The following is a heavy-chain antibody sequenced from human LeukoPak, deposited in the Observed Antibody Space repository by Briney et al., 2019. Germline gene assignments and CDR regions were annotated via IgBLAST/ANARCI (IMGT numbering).Heavy chain of an antibody. V-gene: IGHV4-61*08. D-gene: IGHD2-2*01. CDR2: IYYSGST. Sequence: SQTLSLTCTVSGGSISSGDYYWTWIRQPPGKGLEWIGYIYYSGSTNYNPSLKSRVTISVDTSKNQFSLKLNSVTAADTAVYYCARQDCSSTRCYPFDYWGQGTLVTVSS. CDR1: GGSISSGDYY. J-gene: IGHJ4*02. CDR3: ARQDCSSTRCYPFDY.